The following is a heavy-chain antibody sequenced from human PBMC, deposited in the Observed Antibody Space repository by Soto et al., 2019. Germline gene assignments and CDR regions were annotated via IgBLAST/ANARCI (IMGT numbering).Heavy chain of an antibody. V-gene: IGHV1-24*01. CDR2: FDPEDGET. J-gene: IGHJ4*02. D-gene: IGHD3-22*01. CDR1: GYTLTELS. Sequence: GASVKVSCKVSGYTLTELSMHWVRQAPGKGLEWMGGFDPEDGETIYAQKFQGRVTMTEDTSTDTAYMELSSLRSEDTAVYYCATGLMIVEAFDYWGQGTLVTVSS. CDR3: ATGLMIVEAFDY.